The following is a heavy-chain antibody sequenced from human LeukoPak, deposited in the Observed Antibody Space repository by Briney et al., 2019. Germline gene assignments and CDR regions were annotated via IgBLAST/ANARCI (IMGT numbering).Heavy chain of an antibody. D-gene: IGHD3-9*01. Sequence: GESLKISCKGSGYSFTSYWIGWVRQMLGKGLEWMGIIYPGDSDTRYSPSFQGQVTISADKSISTAYLQWSSLKASDTAMYYCARHHLATDYDILTGPLDYWGQGTLVTVSS. V-gene: IGHV5-51*01. CDR2: IYPGDSDT. CDR1: GYSFTSYW. J-gene: IGHJ4*02. CDR3: ARHHLATDYDILTGPLDY.